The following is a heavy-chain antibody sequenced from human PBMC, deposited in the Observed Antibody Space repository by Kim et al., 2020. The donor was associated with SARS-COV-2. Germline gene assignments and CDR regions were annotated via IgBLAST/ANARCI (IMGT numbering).Heavy chain of an antibody. V-gene: IGHV4-4*07. Sequence: SETLSLTCTVSGGSISSYYWSWIRQPAGKGLEWIGRIYTSWSTNYNPSLKSRVTMSVETSKNQFSLKLSSVTAADTAVYYCARVDYYDSSGYYSHWGQGTLVTVSS. CDR2: IYTSWST. D-gene: IGHD3-22*01. J-gene: IGHJ4*02. CDR3: ARVDYYDSSGYYSH. CDR1: GGSISSYY.